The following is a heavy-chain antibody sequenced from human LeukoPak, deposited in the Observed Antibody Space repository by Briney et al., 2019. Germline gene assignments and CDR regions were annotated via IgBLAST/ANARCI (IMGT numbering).Heavy chain of an antibody. CDR2: ISSSSSYI. CDR3: ARGKGGEKMATLEGDY. D-gene: IGHD5-24*01. V-gene: IGHV3-21*01. CDR1: GFTFSSYS. Sequence: GGSLRLSCAASGFTFSSYSMNWVRQAPGKGLEWVSSISSSSSYIYYADSVKGRFTISRDNAKNSLYLQMNSLRAEDTAVYYCARGKGGEKMATLEGDYWGQGTLVTVSS. J-gene: IGHJ4*02.